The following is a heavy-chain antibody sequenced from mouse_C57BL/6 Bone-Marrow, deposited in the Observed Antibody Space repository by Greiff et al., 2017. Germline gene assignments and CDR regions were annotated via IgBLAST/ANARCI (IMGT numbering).Heavy chain of an antibody. D-gene: IGHD1-1*01. CDR3: ASGERKLLLRY. CDR2: INPSNGGT. V-gene: IGHV1-53*01. CDR1: GYTFTSYW. Sequence: QVHVKQPGTELVKPGASVKLSCKASGYTFTSYWMHWVKQRPGQGLEWIGNINPSNGGTNYNEKFKSKATLTVDKSSSTAYMQLSSLTSEDSAVYYCASGERKLLLRYWGQGTTLTVSS. J-gene: IGHJ2*01.